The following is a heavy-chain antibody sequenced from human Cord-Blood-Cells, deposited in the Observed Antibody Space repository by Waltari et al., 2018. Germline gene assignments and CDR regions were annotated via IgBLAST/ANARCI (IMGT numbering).Heavy chain of an antibody. CDR1: GYTFTSYA. CDR3: ARDSGSYYYYGMDV. Sequence: QVQLVQSGAEVKKPGASVKVSCTASGYTFTSYAMHWVRQAPGQRLEWMGWLNAGNGNTKYSQKFQGRVTITRDTSASTAYMELSSLRSEDTAVYYCARDSGSYYYYGMDVWGQGTTVTVSS. CDR2: LNAGNGNT. V-gene: IGHV1-3*01. J-gene: IGHJ6*02. D-gene: IGHD1-26*01.